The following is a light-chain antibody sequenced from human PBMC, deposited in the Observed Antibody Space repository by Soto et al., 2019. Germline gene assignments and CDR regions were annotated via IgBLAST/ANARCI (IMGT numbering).Light chain of an antibody. Sequence: EIVLTHPPVTLSLSPGERATLSCRASESVNSAYLAWYQHRPAQAPRLLIYGASSRATGVPDRFSGSGSGTEFTLTISSLQSEDFAVYYCQQYNNLPLTFGQGTKVDIK. CDR1: ESVNSAY. CDR2: GAS. J-gene: IGKJ1*01. CDR3: QQYNNLPLT. V-gene: IGKV3D-15*01.